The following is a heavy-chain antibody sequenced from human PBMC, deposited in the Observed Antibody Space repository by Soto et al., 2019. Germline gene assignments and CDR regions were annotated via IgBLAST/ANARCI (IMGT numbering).Heavy chain of an antibody. D-gene: IGHD4-17*01. V-gene: IGHV3-11*06. Sequence: QVQLVESGGGLVKPGGSLRLSCAASGFTFSDYYMSWIRQAPGKGLEWVSYISSSSSYTNYADSVKGRFTISRDNAKNSLYLQMNSLRAEDTAVYYCARDTVLTTVTTFRAKRPGYYYYGMDVWGQGTTVTVSS. CDR1: GFTFSDYY. CDR2: ISSSSSYT. J-gene: IGHJ6*02. CDR3: ARDTVLTTVTTFRAKRPGYYYYGMDV.